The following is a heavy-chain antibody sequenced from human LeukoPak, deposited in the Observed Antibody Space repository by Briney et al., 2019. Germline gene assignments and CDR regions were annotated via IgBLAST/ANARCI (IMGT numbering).Heavy chain of an antibody. V-gene: IGHV4-4*09. CDR3: ARGYCSSTSCYKATYYMDV. D-gene: IGHD2-2*02. J-gene: IGHJ6*03. CDR2: IYTSGST. CDR1: GGSISSYY. Sequence: KPSETLSLTCTVSGGSISSYYWSWIRQPPGKGLEWIGYIYTSGSTNYNPSLKSRVTISVDTSKNQFSLKLSSVTAADTAVYYCARGYCSSTSCYKATYYMDVWGKGTTVTVSS.